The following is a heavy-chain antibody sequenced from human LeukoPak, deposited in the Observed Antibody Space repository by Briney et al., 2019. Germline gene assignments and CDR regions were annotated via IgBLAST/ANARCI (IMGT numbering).Heavy chain of an antibody. CDR1: GYIFTNFF. CDR3: ARDGTVVSAAIRYYNFYYGLDV. J-gene: IGHJ6*02. V-gene: IGHV1-46*01. CDR2: IHPSGGST. Sequence: PGASVKVSCKASGYIFTNFFMHWVRQAPGQGLEWMGVIHPSGGSTSYAQKFQGRVTMTRDTSTTTVYMELSGLRSEDTGVYYCARDGTVVSAAIRYYNFYYGLDVWGQGTMVTVSS. D-gene: IGHD2-2*02.